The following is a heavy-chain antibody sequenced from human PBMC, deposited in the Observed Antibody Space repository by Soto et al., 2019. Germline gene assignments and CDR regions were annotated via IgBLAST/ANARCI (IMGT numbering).Heavy chain of an antibody. V-gene: IGHV3-15*07. CDR2: IKSRTAGGTV. J-gene: IGHJ4*02. CDR3: GSISRTDS. CDR1: GFIVTDAW. Sequence: GGSLRLSCAAFGFIVTDAWMHWVRQAQGKGPEWVGLIKSRTAGGTVEYAAPVKGRFTISRDDTKNTVYLQMNSLKTDDTAVNHWGSISRTDSWGQGTLVTVSS. D-gene: IGHD2-2*01.